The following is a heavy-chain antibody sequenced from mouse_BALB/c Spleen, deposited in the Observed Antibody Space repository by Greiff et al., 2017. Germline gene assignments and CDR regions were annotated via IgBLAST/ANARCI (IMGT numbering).Heavy chain of an antibody. V-gene: IGHV3-6*02. Sequence: EVKLVESGPGLVKPSQSLSLTCSVTGYSITSGYYWNWIRQFPGNKLEWMGYISYDGSNNYNPSLKNRISITRDTSKNQFFLKLNSVTTEDTATYYCARDPLYSLYYRYPWFAYWGQGTLVTVSA. CDR2: ISYDGSN. CDR1: GYSITSGYY. D-gene: IGHD2-14*01. J-gene: IGHJ3*01. CDR3: ARDPLYSLYYRYPWFAY.